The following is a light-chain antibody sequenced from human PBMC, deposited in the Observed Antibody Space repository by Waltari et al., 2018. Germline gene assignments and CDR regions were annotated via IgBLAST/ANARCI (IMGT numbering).Light chain of an antibody. CDR1: ENVNNY. Sequence: DIQMTQSPSSLFASVGDRVTITCRASENVNNYLNWYQQKPGKAPKLLIYKASTLQSGVPSRFSGSGSGTDYTFTISSLQSEDVATYYCQHGYGTPWTFGQGTKVEIK. V-gene: IGKV1-39*01. J-gene: IGKJ1*01. CDR2: KAS. CDR3: QHGYGTPWT.